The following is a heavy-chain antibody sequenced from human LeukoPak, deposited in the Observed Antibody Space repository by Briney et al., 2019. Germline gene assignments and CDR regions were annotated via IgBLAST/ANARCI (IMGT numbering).Heavy chain of an antibody. J-gene: IGHJ4*02. CDR3: AKTRRAFIVVVPAAKQPIDY. CDR2: ISGSGGST. V-gene: IGHV3-23*01. CDR1: GFTFSSYA. Sequence: GGSLRLSCAAPGFTFSSYAMSWVRQAPGKGLEWVSAISGSGGSTYYADSVKGRFTISRDNSKNTLYLQMNSLRAEDTAVYYCAKTRRAFIVVVPAAKQPIDYWGQGTLVTVSS. D-gene: IGHD2-2*01.